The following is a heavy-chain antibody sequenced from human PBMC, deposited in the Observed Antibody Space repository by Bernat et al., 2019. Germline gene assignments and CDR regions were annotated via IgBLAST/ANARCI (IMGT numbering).Heavy chain of an antibody. J-gene: IGHJ3*01. D-gene: IGHD3-16*01. CDR1: GFTFSTYS. Sequence: EVHLVESGGGLVKPGGSLRLCCAASGFTFSTYSMNWVRQAPGKGLEWVSSIGSSSSYIYYSDSVKGRFTISRDNAKNSLFLQMNSLRPEDTAVYSCARDMGLRDSIIVYYSHWGQGTMVTVSS. CDR2: IGSSSSYI. CDR3: ARDMGLRDSIIVYYSH. V-gene: IGHV3-21*01.